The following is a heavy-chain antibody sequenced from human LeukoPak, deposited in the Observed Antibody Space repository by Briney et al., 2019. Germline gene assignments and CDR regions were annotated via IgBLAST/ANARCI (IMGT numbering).Heavy chain of an antibody. Sequence: PSETLSLTCAVYGGSFSGYYWSWIRQPPGKGLEWIGEINHSGSTNYNPSLKSRVTISVDTSKNQFSLNLSSVTAADTAVYYCARDYSSSWYSIYYYYGMDVWGQGTTVTVSS. J-gene: IGHJ6*02. D-gene: IGHD6-13*01. V-gene: IGHV4-34*01. CDR2: INHSGST. CDR3: ARDYSSSWYSIYYYYGMDV. CDR1: GGSFSGYY.